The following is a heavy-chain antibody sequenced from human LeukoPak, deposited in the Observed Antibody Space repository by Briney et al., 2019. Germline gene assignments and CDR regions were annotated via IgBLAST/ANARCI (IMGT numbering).Heavy chain of an antibody. CDR2: INSDGRST. CDR1: GFTFSRYW. D-gene: IGHD1-1*01. V-gene: IGHV3-74*01. Sequence: GGSLRLSCVASGFTFSRYWMHWVRQAPGKGLVWVSRINSDGRSTNYADSVKGRFSISRDNAENTLYLQMNSLRASDTAVYYCARELNGAFDPWGQGTLVTVSS. J-gene: IGHJ5*02. CDR3: ARELNGAFDP.